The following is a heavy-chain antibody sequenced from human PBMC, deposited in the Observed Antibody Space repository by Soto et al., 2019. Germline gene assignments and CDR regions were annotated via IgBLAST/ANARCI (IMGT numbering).Heavy chain of an antibody. CDR1: GFTFSRYA. D-gene: IGHD4-17*01. Sequence: EVQLVESGGGLVQPGGSLRLSCAASGFTFSRYAMHWVRQAPGKGLEYVSAISSNGGSTYYANSVKGRFTISRDNSKNTLYLQMGGLRAEDMAVYYCARNGDNSYYFDYWGQGTLVTVSS. CDR2: ISSNGGST. J-gene: IGHJ4*02. V-gene: IGHV3-64*01. CDR3: ARNGDNSYYFDY.